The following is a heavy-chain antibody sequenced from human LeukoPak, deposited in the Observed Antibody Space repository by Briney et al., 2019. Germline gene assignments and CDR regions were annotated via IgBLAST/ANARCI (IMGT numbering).Heavy chain of an antibody. V-gene: IGHV4-59*08. CDR1: GGTISSYH. D-gene: IGHD3-22*01. J-gene: IGHJ4*02. CDR2: IYYSGST. Sequence: SETLSLTCTVSGGTISSYHWSWIRPPPGKGLEWIGYIYYSGSTNYNPSLKSRVTISLDTSKNQFSLKVSSVTAADTAVYYCAGHSSGYLSYFDYWGQGTLVPVSS. CDR3: AGHSSGYLSYFDY.